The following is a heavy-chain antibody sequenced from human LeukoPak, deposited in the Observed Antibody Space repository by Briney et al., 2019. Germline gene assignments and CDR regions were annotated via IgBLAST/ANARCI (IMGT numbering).Heavy chain of an antibody. V-gene: IGHV1-18*01. Sequence: ASVTVSCKASGYTFTSYGISWVRQAPGQGLEWMGWISAYNGNTNYAQKLQGRVTMTTDTSTSTAYMELRSLRSDDTAVYYCARGFAEEGTTTGAFDIWGHGTMVTVSS. CDR3: ARGFAEEGTTTGAFDI. CDR1: GYTFTSYG. D-gene: IGHD1-7*01. CDR2: ISAYNGNT. J-gene: IGHJ3*02.